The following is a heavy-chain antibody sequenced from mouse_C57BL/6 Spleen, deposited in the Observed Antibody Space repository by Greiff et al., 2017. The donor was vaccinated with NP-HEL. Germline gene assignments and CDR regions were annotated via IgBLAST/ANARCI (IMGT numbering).Heavy chain of an antibody. CDR1: GYSFTGYY. CDR3: ARYDGYYVYFDY. CDR2: INPSTGGT. J-gene: IGHJ2*01. V-gene: IGHV1-42*01. D-gene: IGHD2-3*01. Sequence: EVQLQQSGPELVKPGASVKISCKASGYSFTGYYMNWVKQSPEKSLEWIGEINPSTGGTTYNQKLKAKATLTVDKSSSTAYMQLKSLTSEDSAVYYCARYDGYYVYFDYWGQGTTLTVSS.